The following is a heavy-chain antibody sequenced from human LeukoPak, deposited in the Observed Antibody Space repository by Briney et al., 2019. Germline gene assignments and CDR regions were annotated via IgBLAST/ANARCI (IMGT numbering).Heavy chain of an antibody. CDR2: ISGSGGST. D-gene: IGHD3-10*01. J-gene: IGHJ4*02. CDR3: AAWFGELLPGDFDY. CDR1: GFTFSSYA. Sequence: HPGGSLRLSCAASGFTFSSYAMSWVRQAPWKGLEWVATISGSGGSTYYADSVKGRFTISRDNSKNTLYLQMNSLRAEDTAVYYCAAWFGELLPGDFDYWGQGTLVTVSS. V-gene: IGHV3-23*01.